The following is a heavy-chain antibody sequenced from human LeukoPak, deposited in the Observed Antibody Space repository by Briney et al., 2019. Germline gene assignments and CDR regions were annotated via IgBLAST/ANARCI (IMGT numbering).Heavy chain of an antibody. CDR3: ARSSGTGTFSY. D-gene: IGHD6-25*01. Sequence: SETLSLTCTVSGDSISRSTYYWAWLRQPPGKGLEWIWSVYYGRSPYFNPSLESRATISVDTSKNHFSLKMSFVTAADTAVYYCARSSGTGTFSYWGQGTLVTVSS. J-gene: IGHJ4*02. CDR2: VYYGRSP. V-gene: IGHV4-39*02. CDR1: GDSISRSTYY.